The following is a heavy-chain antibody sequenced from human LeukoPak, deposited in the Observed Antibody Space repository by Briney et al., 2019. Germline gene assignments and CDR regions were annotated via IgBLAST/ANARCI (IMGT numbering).Heavy chain of an antibody. Sequence: GGSLRLSCAASGFTVRSNYLSWVRQAPGKGLEWVSVIYSGGSTDYADSVKGRFTISRDNSKNILYLQMNSLRAEDTAVYYCARGGELEPFDYWGQGTLVTVSS. J-gene: IGHJ4*02. D-gene: IGHD1-1*01. CDR1: GFTVRSNY. V-gene: IGHV3-66*01. CDR3: ARGGELEPFDY. CDR2: IYSGGST.